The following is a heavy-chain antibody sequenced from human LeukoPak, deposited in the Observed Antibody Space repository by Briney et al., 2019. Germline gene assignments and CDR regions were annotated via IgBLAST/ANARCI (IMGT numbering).Heavy chain of an antibody. V-gene: IGHV4-39*01. CDR2: IYYSGGT. Sequence: SGTLSLTCTVSGGSIGRTSYYWGWARQPPGKGLEWIGTIYYSGGTYYNPSLKSRVTIFVDTSKNQFSLKLTSVTAADTAVYYCARHEAAAATRPASDIWGQGTVVTVSS. J-gene: IGHJ3*02. CDR1: GGSIGRTSYY. D-gene: IGHD6-13*01. CDR3: ARHEAAAATRPASDI.